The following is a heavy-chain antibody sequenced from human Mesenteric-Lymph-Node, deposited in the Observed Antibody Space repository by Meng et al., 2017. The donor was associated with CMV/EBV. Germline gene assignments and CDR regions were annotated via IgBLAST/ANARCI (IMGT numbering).Heavy chain of an antibody. CDR2: INHSGST. D-gene: IGHD4-23*01. Sequence: QVQLQQSGAGLLKPSETLSLTCAVYGGSFSGYYWSWIRQPPGKGLEWIGEINHSGSTNYNPSLKSRVTISVDTSKNQFSLKLSSVTAADTAVYYCARHQRWLKSEGGINYWGQGTLVTVSS. CDR1: GGSFSGYY. J-gene: IGHJ4*02. V-gene: IGHV4-34*01. CDR3: ARHQRWLKSEGGINY.